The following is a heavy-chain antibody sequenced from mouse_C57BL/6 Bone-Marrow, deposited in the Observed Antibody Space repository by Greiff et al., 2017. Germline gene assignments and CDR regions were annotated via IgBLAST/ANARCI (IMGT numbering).Heavy chain of an antibody. V-gene: IGHV1-69*01. CDR1: GYTFTSYW. CDR3: ARDYGSSYEAWFAY. J-gene: IGHJ3*01. CDR2: IDPSDSYT. Sequence: QVQLKQPGAELVMPGASVKLSCKASGYTFTSYWMHWVKQRPGQGLEWIGEIDPSDSYTNYNQKFKGKSTLTVDKSSRTAYMQLSSLTSEDSAVYYCARDYGSSYEAWFAYWGQGTLVTVSA. D-gene: IGHD1-1*01.